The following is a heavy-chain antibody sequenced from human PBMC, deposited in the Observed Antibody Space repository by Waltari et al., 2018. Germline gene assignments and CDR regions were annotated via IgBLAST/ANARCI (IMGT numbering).Heavy chain of an antibody. CDR2: VIPKSGGT. CDR3: ARWPALSADPYYFDY. V-gene: IGHV1-2*06. J-gene: IGHJ4*02. CDR1: GYTFIDYY. Sequence: QVQLVQSGAEVKKPGASVRVSGKTSGYTFIDYYIHWVRQAPGQGLEWMGRVIPKSGGTIYPQKFKDRVTMTSDTSISTAYMELSRLTFDDTAVYFCARWPALSADPYYFDYWGQGTLVTVSS. D-gene: IGHD3-16*01.